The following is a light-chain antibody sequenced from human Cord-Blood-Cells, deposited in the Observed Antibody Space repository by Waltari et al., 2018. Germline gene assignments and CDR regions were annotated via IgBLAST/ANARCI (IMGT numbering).Light chain of an antibody. CDR2: GGTGGIVG. J-gene: IGLJ2*01. V-gene: IGLV9-49*01. CDR3: GADHGSGSNFVV. Sequence: QPVLTQPPSASASLGASVTLTCTLSSGYSNYKVDWYQQRPGKGPRFVMRGGTGGIVGSKGDGIPVRCSVLGSGLNRYLTIKNIQEEDESDYHCGADHGSGSNFVVFGGGTKLTVL. CDR1: SGYSNYK.